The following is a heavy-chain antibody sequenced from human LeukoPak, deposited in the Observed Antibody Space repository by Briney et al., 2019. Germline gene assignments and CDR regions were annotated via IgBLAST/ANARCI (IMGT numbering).Heavy chain of an antibody. D-gene: IGHD3-16*01. CDR3: ARHLGYNWFDP. Sequence: SETLSLTCTVSGGSISSYYWSWIRQPPGKGLEWIGYIYYSGSTNYNPSLKSRVTISVDTSKNQFSLKLSSVTAADMAVYYCARHLGYNWFDPWGQGTLVTVSS. CDR2: IYYSGST. J-gene: IGHJ5*02. V-gene: IGHV4-59*08. CDR1: GGSISSYY.